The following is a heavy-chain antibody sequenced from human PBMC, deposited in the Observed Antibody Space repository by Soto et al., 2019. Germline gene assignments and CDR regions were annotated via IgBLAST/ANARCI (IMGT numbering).Heavy chain of an antibody. CDR1: GYIFTAYS. Sequence: ASVKVSGKASGYIFTAYSMHCVVQAPVQGREWVGWFNPNSGDTIYAQKFQGRVTLTGDTSISTAYMEPYSLTSDDTAVYYCAREASAVISLDYWGQGTLVTVSS. CDR2: FNPNSGDT. V-gene: IGHV1-2*02. J-gene: IGHJ4*02. D-gene: IGHD6-19*01. CDR3: AREASAVISLDY.